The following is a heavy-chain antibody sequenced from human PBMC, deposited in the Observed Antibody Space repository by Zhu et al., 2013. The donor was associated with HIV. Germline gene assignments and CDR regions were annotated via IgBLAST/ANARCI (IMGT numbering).Heavy chain of an antibody. CDR3: ATRRSERYYYGSGSFQISDY. CDR1: GYTLTELS. D-gene: IGHD3-10*01. J-gene: IGHJ4*02. V-gene: IGHV1-24*01. CDR2: FDPEDGET. Sequence: QVQLVQSGAEVKKPGASVKVSCKVSGYTLTELSMHWVRQAPGKGLEWMGGFDPEDGETIYAQKFQGRVTMTEDTSTDTAYMELSSLRSEDTAVYYCATRRSERYYYGSGSFQISDYWGQGTLVTVSS.